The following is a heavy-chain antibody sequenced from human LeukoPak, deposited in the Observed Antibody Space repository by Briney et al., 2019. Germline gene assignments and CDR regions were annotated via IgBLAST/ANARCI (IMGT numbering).Heavy chain of an antibody. J-gene: IGHJ3*02. D-gene: IGHD3-9*01. CDR3: ASSPDYDILTADHDAFDI. Sequence: SETLSLTCTVSGGSISSSIYSWNWIRQPAGKGLEWIGRISTSGSTNYNPSLMSRVTISVDTSKNQFSLRLSSVTAADTAVYYCASSPDYDILTADHDAFDIWGQGTMVTVSS. CDR2: ISTSGST. V-gene: IGHV4-61*02. CDR1: GGSISSSIYS.